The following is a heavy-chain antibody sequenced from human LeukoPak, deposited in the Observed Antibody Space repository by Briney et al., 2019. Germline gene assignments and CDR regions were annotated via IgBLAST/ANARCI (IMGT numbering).Heavy chain of an antibody. V-gene: IGHV3-48*03. D-gene: IGHD6-13*01. CDR1: AFTFSSYE. CDR3: ARDQGSSWPFDY. CDR2: ISSSGSTI. J-gene: IGHJ4*02. Sequence: GGSLRLSCAASAFTFSSYEMNWVRQAPGKGLEWVPYISSSGSTIYYADSVKGRFTTSRDNAKNSLYLQMNSLRAEDTAVYYCARDQGSSWPFDYWGQGTLVTVSS.